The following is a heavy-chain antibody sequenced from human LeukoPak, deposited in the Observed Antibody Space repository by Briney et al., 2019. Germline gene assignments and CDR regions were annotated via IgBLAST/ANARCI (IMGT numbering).Heavy chain of an antibody. J-gene: IGHJ4*02. Sequence: GGSLRLSCAASGFTFSGSAMHWVRQASGKGLEWVGRIRSKANSYATAYAASVKGRFTISRDDSKNTAYLQMNSLRAEDTAVYYCARFALKTPPTDWGQGTLVTVSS. CDR3: ARFALKTPPTD. V-gene: IGHV3-73*01. CDR1: GFTFSGSA. CDR2: IRSKANSYAT.